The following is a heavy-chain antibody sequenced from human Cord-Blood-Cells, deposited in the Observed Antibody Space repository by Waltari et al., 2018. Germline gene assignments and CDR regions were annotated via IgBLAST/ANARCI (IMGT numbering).Heavy chain of an antibody. CDR2: VYYSGST. V-gene: IGHV4-39*01. CDR3: ARGNVLRFLEWLLPLDY. J-gene: IGHJ4*02. D-gene: IGHD3-3*01. Sequence: QLQLQESGPGLVKPSETLSLPCTVSGGSISSSSYYCGWIRQPPGKGREWIGSVYYSGSTYYNPSLKRRVTISVDTSKNQFSLKLSSVTAADTAVYYCARGNVLRFLEWLLPLDYWGQGTLVTVSS. CDR1: GGSISSSSYY.